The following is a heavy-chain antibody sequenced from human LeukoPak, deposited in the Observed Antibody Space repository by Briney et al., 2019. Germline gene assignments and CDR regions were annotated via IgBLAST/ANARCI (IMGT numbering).Heavy chain of an antibody. V-gene: IGHV3-53*01. CDR3: ARYRNYYDSSGYYPFDY. Sequence: GGSLRLSCAASGFTVSSDYMSWVRRAPGKGLQWVSVIYSGGGTYYADSVKGRFTISRDNSKNTLYLQMNSLRAEDTAVYYCARYRNYYDSSGYYPFDYWGQGTLVTVSS. J-gene: IGHJ4*02. CDR1: GFTVSSDY. CDR2: IYSGGGT. D-gene: IGHD3-22*01.